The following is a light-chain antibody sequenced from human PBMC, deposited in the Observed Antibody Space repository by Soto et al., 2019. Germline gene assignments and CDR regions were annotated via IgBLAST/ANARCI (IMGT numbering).Light chain of an antibody. CDR1: SSDVGGYNY. CDR2: DVT. Sequence: QSVLTQPASVSGSPGQSITISCTGTSSDVGGYNYVYWYQQHPGKAPKLMIYDVTYRPSGVSNRFSGSKSGNTASLTISGLQAEDEADYYCSSYTSSSTPYVFGTGTKLTVL. V-gene: IGLV2-14*03. CDR3: SSYTSSSTPYV. J-gene: IGLJ1*01.